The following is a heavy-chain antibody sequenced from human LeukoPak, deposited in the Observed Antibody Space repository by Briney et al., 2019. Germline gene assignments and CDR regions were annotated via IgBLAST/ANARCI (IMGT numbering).Heavy chain of an antibody. V-gene: IGHV3-30*18. J-gene: IGHJ4*02. Sequence: GGSLRLSCAASGFTSSSYGMHWVRQAPGKGLEWVAVISYDGSNKYYADSVKGRFTISRDNSKNTLYLQMNSLRAEDTAVYYCAKDGRITMTGPDYWGQGTLVTVSS. D-gene: IGHD3-22*01. CDR2: ISYDGSNK. CDR1: GFTSSSYG. CDR3: AKDGRITMTGPDY.